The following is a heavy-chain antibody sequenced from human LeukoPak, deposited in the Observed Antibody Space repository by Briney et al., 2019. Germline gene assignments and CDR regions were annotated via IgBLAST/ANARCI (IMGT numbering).Heavy chain of an antibody. Sequence: SETLSLTCAVSGGSISSSNWWSWVRQPPGKGLEWVGYIYHSGSTYYNPSLKSRVTMSVDRSKNQFSLKLSSVTAADTAVYYCARVLSGSYIEIDYWGQGTLVTVSS. CDR3: ARVLSGSYIEIDY. J-gene: IGHJ4*02. V-gene: IGHV4-4*02. CDR2: IYHSGST. D-gene: IGHD3-10*01. CDR1: GGSISSSNW.